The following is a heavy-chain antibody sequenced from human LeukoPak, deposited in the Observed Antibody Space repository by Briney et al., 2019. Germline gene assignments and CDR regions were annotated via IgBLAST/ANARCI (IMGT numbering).Heavy chain of an antibody. V-gene: IGHV6-1*01. CDR3: ARDGARIAAAGSYYGMDV. J-gene: IGHJ6*02. Sequence: SQTLSLTCAISGDSVSSNSAAWNWIRQSPSRGLECLGRTYYRSKWYNDYAVSVKSRITINPDTSKNQFSLQLNSVTPEDTAVYYCARDGARIAAAGSYYGMDVWGQGTTVTVSS. CDR1: GDSVSSNSAA. CDR2: TYYRSKWYN. D-gene: IGHD6-13*01.